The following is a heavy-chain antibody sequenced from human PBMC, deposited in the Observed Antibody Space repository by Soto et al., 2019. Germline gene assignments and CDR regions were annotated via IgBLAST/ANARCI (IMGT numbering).Heavy chain of an antibody. CDR1: GFTFSSYA. J-gene: IGHJ6*02. V-gene: IGHV3-23*01. CDR2: ISGSGGST. Sequence: GGSLRLSCAASGFTFSSYAMSWVRQAPGKGLEWVSAISGSGGSTYYADSVKGRFTISRDNSKNTLYLQMNSLRAEDTAVYYCAKDAEYAAGTLLLRGPLRYGMDVWGQGTMVTVSS. CDR3: AKDAEYAAGTLLLRGPLRYGMDV. D-gene: IGHD6-13*01.